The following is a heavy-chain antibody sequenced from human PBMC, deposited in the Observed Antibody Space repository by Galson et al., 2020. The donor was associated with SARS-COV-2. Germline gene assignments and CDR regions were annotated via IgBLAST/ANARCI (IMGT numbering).Heavy chain of an antibody. D-gene: IGHD3-9*01. CDR1: GFTFDDYA. CDR3: AKDTGLGRYFDWLSGYYGMDV. Sequence: SLKISCAASGFTFDDYAMHWVRQAPGKGLEWVSGISWNSGSIGYADSVKGRFTISRDNAKNSLYLQMNSLRAEDTALYYCAKDTGLGRYFDWLSGYYGMDVWGQGTTVTVSS. CDR2: ISWNSGSI. J-gene: IGHJ6*02. V-gene: IGHV3-9*01.